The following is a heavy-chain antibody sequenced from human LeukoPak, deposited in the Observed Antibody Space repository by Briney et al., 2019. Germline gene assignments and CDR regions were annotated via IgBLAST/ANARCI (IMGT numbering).Heavy chain of an antibody. CDR3: AKDSSSSNYYYGMDV. Sequence: GGSLRLSCAASGFTFSSYAMHWVRQAPGKGLEWVAVISHDGWNQYYADSVKGRFTISRDNSKNTLYLQMNSLRAEDTAVYYCAKDSSSSNYYYGMDVWGQGTTVTVSS. D-gene: IGHD6-6*01. CDR2: ISHDGWNQ. J-gene: IGHJ6*02. CDR1: GFTFSSYA. V-gene: IGHV3-30*18.